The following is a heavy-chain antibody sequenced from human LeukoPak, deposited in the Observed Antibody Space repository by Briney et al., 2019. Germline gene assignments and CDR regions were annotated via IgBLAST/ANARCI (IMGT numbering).Heavy chain of an antibody. D-gene: IGHD2-2*01. CDR1: GFPFSDYY. J-gene: IGHJ6*02. CDR2: ISGSGGNI. CDR3: ARGFDCSSTSCSCMDV. Sequence: GGSLRLSCMASGFPFSDYYMSWIRQAPGKGLDWVSYISGSGGNIYYADSVKGRFTISRDNAKNSLYLQMNSLTADDTAVYYCARGFDCSSTSCSCMDVWGQGTTVTVSS. V-gene: IGHV3-11*01.